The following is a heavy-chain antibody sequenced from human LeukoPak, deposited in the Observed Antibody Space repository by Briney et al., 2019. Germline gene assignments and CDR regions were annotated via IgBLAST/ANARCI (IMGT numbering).Heavy chain of an antibody. CDR3: ARGWEPDTMIVVVIPNFDY. J-gene: IGHJ4*02. CDR2: ISSSSSTI. CDR1: GFTFSSYS. Sequence: LAGGSLRLSCAASGFTFSSYSMNWVRQAPGKGLEWVSYISSSSSTIYYADSVKGRFTISRDNAKNSLYLQMNSLRAEDTAVYYCARGWEPDTMIVVVIPNFDYWGQGTLVTVSS. V-gene: IGHV3-48*01. D-gene: IGHD3-22*01.